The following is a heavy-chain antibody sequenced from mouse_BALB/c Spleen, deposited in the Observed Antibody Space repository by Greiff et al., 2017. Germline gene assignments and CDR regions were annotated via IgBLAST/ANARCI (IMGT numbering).Heavy chain of an antibody. V-gene: IGHV2-4-1*01. CDR1: GFSLTSYG. CDR3: ARRRAYYRYDDAMDY. CDR2: IWSGGST. J-gene: IGHJ4*01. D-gene: IGHD2-14*01. Sequence: QVTLKESGPGLVQPSQSLSITCTVSGFSLTSYGVHWVRQSPGKGLEWLGVIWSGGSTDYNAAFISRPSISKDNSKSQVFFKMNSLQADDTAIYYCARRRAYYRYDDAMDYWGQGTSVTVSS.